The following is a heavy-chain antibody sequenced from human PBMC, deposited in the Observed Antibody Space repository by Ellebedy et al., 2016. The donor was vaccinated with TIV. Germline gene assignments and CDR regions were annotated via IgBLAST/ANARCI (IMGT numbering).Heavy chain of an antibody. Sequence: GESLKISCAASGFTFSTSAISWVRQAPGKGPEWVSILYGDDRAFYSDAVEGRFFISRDNSQNMLYLQMNSLGVEDTAVYFCARDVRPNIGNFWGQGTLVTVSS. CDR3: ARDVRPNIGNF. CDR1: GFTFSTSA. V-gene: IGHV3-66*01. CDR2: LYGDDRA. J-gene: IGHJ4*02. D-gene: IGHD2/OR15-2a*01.